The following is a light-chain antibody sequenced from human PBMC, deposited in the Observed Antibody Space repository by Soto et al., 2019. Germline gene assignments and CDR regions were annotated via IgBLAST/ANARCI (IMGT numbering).Light chain of an antibody. V-gene: IGKV1-39*01. J-gene: IGKJ5*01. Sequence: DILMTQSPSSLSASVGDRVTVTFRASQSISSHLNWYQQKPGKAPKVLIYAASSLQSGVPSRFSGSGSGTEFTLTISSLQPEDFTTYYCQQGYSTPNTFAQGTRLATK. CDR2: AAS. CDR1: QSISSH. CDR3: QQGYSTPNT.